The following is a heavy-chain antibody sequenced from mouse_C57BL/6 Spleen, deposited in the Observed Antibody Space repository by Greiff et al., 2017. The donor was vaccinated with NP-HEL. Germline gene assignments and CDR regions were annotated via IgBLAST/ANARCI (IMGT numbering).Heavy chain of an antibody. J-gene: IGHJ3*01. Sequence: EVKLMESGGGLVKPGGSLKLSCAASGFTFSDYGMHWVRQAPETGLEWVAYISSGSSTIYYADTVKGRFTISRDNAKNTLFLQMTSLRADDTAMYYCARGILRDWGQGTLVTVSA. D-gene: IGHD1-1*01. V-gene: IGHV5-17*01. CDR2: ISSGSSTI. CDR1: GFTFSDYG. CDR3: ARGILRD.